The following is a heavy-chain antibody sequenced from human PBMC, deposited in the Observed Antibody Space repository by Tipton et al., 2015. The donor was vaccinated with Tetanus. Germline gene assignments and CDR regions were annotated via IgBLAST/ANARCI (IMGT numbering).Heavy chain of an antibody. CDR3: ARAWSHWSAYYRG. CDR1: GDSVSSSRYY. J-gene: IGHJ4*02. Sequence: TLSLTCTVSGDSVSSSRYYWGWIRQPPGKGLEWIGYMFYSGSAYYNPSLKSRITISMDTSRNQFSLNLSSVTAADTAVYYCARAWSHWSAYYRGWGQGTLVTVSS. D-gene: IGHD3-3*01. V-gene: IGHV4-30-4*01. CDR2: MFYSGSA.